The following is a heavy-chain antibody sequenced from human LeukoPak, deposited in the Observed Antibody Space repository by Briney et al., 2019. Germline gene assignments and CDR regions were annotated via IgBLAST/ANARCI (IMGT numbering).Heavy chain of an antibody. CDR1: GGTFSSYA. Sequence: SVKVSCKASGGTFSSYAISWVRQAPGQGLEWMGGIIPIFGTANYAQKFQGRVTITADESTSTAYMELSSLRSEDTAVYYCARGLYDFWSGRNWFDPWGQGTLDTVSS. CDR2: IIPIFGTA. D-gene: IGHD3-3*01. J-gene: IGHJ5*02. V-gene: IGHV1-69*01. CDR3: ARGLYDFWSGRNWFDP.